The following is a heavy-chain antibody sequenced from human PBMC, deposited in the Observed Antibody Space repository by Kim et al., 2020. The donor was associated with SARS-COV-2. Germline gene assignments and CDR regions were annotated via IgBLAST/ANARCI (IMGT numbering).Heavy chain of an antibody. Sequence: GGSLRLSCVASGFAFDDYAMYWVRQPPGKGLEWVSGITWNSVSRGYADSVKGRFTIFRDNAKNSLFLQMNSLRTDDTALYYCAKGVVAATPVHGMDVWGQGTTVTVSS. J-gene: IGHJ6*02. CDR2: ITWNSVSR. V-gene: IGHV3-9*01. D-gene: IGHD2-15*01. CDR3: AKGVVAATPVHGMDV. CDR1: GFAFDDYA.